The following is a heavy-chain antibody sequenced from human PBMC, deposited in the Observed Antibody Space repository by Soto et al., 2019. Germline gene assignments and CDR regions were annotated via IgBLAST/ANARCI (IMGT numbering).Heavy chain of an antibody. J-gene: IGHJ4*02. CDR2: IYYSGST. CDR1: GGSLSSSSYY. CDR3: ASPYSSSPGRGY. D-gene: IGHD6-6*01. V-gene: IGHV4-39*01. Sequence: QLQLQESGPGLVKLSETLSLTCTVSGGSLSSSSYYWGWIRQPPGKGLEWIGSIYYSGSTYYNPSLKSRVTISVDTSKNQFSLKLSSVTAADTAVYYCASPYSSSPGRGYWGQGTLVTVSS.